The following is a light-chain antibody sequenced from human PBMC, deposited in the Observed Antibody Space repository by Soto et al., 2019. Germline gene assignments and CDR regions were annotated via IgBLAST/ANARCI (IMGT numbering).Light chain of an antibody. J-gene: IGKJ5*01. CDR2: EVA. CDR3: MQSIQLPPT. CDR1: RILLHSDGNTC. V-gene: IGKV2D-29*01. Sequence: DIVVTQSPLSLPVTPGEPASISCISIRILLHSDGNTCLYWYLQKPGQPPQLLIYEVANRFSGVPDRFSGSGSGTDFTLKISRVEAEDVVVYYCMQSIQLPPTFGQGTRLEIK.